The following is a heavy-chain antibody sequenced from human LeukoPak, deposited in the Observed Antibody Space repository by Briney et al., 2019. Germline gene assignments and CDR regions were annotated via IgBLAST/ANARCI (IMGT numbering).Heavy chain of an antibody. CDR2: INHSGST. D-gene: IGHD6-19*01. CDR3: ARAFSSGWWANWFDP. V-gene: IGHV4-34*01. Sequence: SETLSLTCAVYGGSFSGYYWSWIRQPPGKGLEWIGEINHSGSTNYNPSLKSRVTISVDTSKNQFSLKLSSVTAADTAVYYCARAFSSGWWANWFDPWGQGTLVTVSS. J-gene: IGHJ5*02. CDR1: GGSFSGYY.